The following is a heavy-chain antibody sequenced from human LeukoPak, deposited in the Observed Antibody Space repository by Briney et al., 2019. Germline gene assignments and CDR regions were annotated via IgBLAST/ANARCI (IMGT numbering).Heavy chain of an antibody. Sequence: SLRVSCKASGGTFSSYAISWVRQAPGQGLEWVGGIIPIFGTANYAQKFQGRVTITADKSTSTAYMELSSLRSEDTAVYYCAGYYYGSGSDPFDYWGQGTLVTVSS. J-gene: IGHJ4*02. D-gene: IGHD3-10*01. CDR3: AGYYYGSGSDPFDY. V-gene: IGHV1-69*06. CDR2: IIPIFGTA. CDR1: GGTFSSYA.